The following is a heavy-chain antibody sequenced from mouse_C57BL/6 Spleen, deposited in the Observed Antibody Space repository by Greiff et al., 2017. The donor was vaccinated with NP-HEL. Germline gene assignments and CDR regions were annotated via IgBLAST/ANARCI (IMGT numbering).Heavy chain of an antibody. V-gene: IGHV1-59*01. J-gene: IGHJ3*01. D-gene: IGHD3-2*02. CDR3: AKGQLRPFAY. CDR2: IDPSDSYT. CDR1: GYTFTSYW. Sequence: QVQLQQPGAELVRPGTSVKLSCEASGYTFTSYWMHWVKQRPGQGLEWIGVIDPSDSYTNYNQKFKGKATLTVDTSSSTAYMQLSSLTSEDSAVYYCAKGQLRPFAYWGQGTLVTVSA.